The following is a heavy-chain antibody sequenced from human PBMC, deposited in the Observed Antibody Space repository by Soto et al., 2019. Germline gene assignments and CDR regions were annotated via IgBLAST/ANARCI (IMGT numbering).Heavy chain of an antibody. CDR2: IYWDDDK. Sequence: QITLKESGPTLVKPTQTLTLTCTFSGFSLSTSGVGVGWIRQPPGKALEWLALIYWDDDKRYSPSLKTRLTITQDTSKNQVVLTTTNMDPVDTATYYCARSRCHDYGDYFDSWGQGTLVTVSS. D-gene: IGHD4-17*01. V-gene: IGHV2-5*02. J-gene: IGHJ4*02. CDR1: GFSLSTSGVG. CDR3: ARSRCHDYGDYFDS.